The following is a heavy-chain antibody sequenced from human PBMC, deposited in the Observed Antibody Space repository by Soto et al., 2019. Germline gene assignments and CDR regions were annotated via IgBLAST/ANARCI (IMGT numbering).Heavy chain of an antibody. Sequence: GGSLRLSCAASGFTFSSYAMSWVRQAPGKGLEWVSAISGSGGSTYYADSVKGRFTISRDNSKSTLYLQMNSLRAEDTAVYYCAKDPTTAIVVVPAAISTWGQGTLVTVSS. J-gene: IGHJ5*02. D-gene: IGHD2-2*01. CDR2: ISGSGGST. CDR1: GFTFSSYA. CDR3: AKDPTTAIVVVPAAIST. V-gene: IGHV3-23*01.